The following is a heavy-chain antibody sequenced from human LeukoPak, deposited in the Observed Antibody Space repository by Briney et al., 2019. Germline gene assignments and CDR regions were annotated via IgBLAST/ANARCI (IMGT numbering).Heavy chain of an antibody. CDR2: ISAYNGNT. CDR1: GYALTELS. Sequence: ASVKVSCKVSGYALTELSMHWVRQAPGKGLEWMGWISAYNGNTNYAQKLQGRVTMTTDTSTSTAYMELRSLRSDDTAVYYCARDRLWFGEWYFDYWGQGTLVTVSS. CDR3: ARDRLWFGEWYFDY. D-gene: IGHD3-10*01. V-gene: IGHV1-18*01. J-gene: IGHJ4*02.